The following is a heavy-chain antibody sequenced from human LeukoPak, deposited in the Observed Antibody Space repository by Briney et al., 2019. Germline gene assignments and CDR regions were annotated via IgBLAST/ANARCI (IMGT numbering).Heavy chain of an antibody. CDR1: GFTFSSYG. CDR2: ISGSGGST. D-gene: IGHD4-11*01. CDR3: AKDTSYSNYYLDY. J-gene: IGHJ4*02. V-gene: IGHV3-23*01. Sequence: QPGGTLRLSCAASGFTFSSYGMSWVRQAPGKGLEWVSAISGSGGSTYYADSVKGRFTISRDNSKNTLYLQMNSLRAEDTAVYYCAKDTSYSNYYLDYWGQGTLVTVSS.